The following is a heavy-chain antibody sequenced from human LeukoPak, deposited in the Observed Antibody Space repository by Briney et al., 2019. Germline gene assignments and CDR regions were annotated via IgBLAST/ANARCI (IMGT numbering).Heavy chain of an antibody. J-gene: IGHJ6*04. CDR2: INHSGST. Sequence: PSETLSLTCAVSGYSISSGYYWGWIRQPPGKGLEWIGEINHSGSTNYNPSLKSRVTISVDTSKNQFSLKLSSVTAADTAVYYCARGRIAAAGRMKTSPHPVDVWGKGTTVTVSS. V-gene: IGHV4-38-2*01. CDR1: GYSISSGYY. D-gene: IGHD6-13*01. CDR3: ARGRIAAAGRMKTSPHPVDV.